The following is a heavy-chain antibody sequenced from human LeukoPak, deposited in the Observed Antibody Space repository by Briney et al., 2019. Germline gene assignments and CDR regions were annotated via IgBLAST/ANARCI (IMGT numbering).Heavy chain of an antibody. CDR2: MYYSGST. CDR3: ARDPGYCSGGSCGNFDY. D-gene: IGHD2-15*01. CDR1: GGSVSSAGNY. J-gene: IGHJ4*02. Sequence: SETLSLTCIVSGGSVSSAGNYWSWIRQPPGKGLEWIGYMYYSGSTSYNPSLKSRVTISADTSKNQFSLKLSSVTAADTAVYYCARDPGYCSGGSCGNFDYWGQGTLVTVSS. V-gene: IGHV4-61*08.